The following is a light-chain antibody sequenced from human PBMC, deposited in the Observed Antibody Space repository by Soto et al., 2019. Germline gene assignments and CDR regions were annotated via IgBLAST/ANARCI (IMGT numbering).Light chain of an antibody. V-gene: IGLV1-47*01. CDR3: AAWDDSLSSPV. CDR1: SSNIGSNY. J-gene: IGLJ2*01. Sequence: QSVLTQTPSASGTPGQRVIISCSGSSSNIGSNYVYWYQQLPGTAPKLLISRDNERPSGVPDRFSGSKSGTSGSLAISGLRSEDEADYYCAAWDDSLSSPVFGGGTKVTVL. CDR2: RDN.